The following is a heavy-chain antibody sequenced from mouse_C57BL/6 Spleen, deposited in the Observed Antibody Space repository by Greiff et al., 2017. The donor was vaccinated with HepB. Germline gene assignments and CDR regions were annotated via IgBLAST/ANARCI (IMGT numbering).Heavy chain of an antibody. CDR2: IYPGNSDT. V-gene: IGHV1-5*01. D-gene: IGHD1-1*01. J-gene: IGHJ3*01. CDR1: GYTFTSYW. Sequence: EVQLQQSGTVLARPGASVKMSCKTSGYTFTSYWMHWVKQRPGQGLEWIGAIYPGNSDTSYNQKFKGKAKLTAVTSASTAYMELSSLTNEDSAVYYCTRDHYSYYGSSYGWLAYWGQGTLVTVSA. CDR3: TRDHYSYYGSSYGWLAY.